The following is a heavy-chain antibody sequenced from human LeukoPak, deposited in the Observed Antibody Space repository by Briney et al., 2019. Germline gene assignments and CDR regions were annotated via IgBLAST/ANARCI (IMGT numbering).Heavy chain of an antibody. V-gene: IGHV4-59*08. D-gene: IGHD4-11*01. Sequence: SETLSLTCTVSSGSISSYYWSWIRQPPGKGLEWIGYIYYSGSTNYNPSLKSRVTISVDTSKNQFSLKLSSVTAADTAVYYCARTTSVFDYWGQGTLVTVSS. J-gene: IGHJ4*02. CDR3: ARTTSVFDY. CDR2: IYYSGST. CDR1: SGSISSYY.